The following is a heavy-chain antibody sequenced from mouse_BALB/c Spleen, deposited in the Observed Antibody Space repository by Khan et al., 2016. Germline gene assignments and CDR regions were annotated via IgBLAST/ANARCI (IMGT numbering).Heavy chain of an antibody. CDR3: NAIYSGNDIYFDY. Sequence: VQLQQSGAELVRSGASVKLSCTASVFNIKDYYMHWVKQRPEQGLEWIGWIDPENGDTEYAPKFQGKATMTADTSSNAAYLQFSSLTSEDSAVYYCNAIYSGNDIYFDYWGQGTTLTVSS. CDR1: VFNIKDYY. D-gene: IGHD2-2*01. CDR2: IDPENGDT. J-gene: IGHJ2*01. V-gene: IGHV14-4*02.